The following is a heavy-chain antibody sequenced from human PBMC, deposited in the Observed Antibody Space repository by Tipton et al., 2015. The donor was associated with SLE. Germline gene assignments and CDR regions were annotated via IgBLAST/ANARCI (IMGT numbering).Heavy chain of an antibody. J-gene: IGHJ4*02. CDR2: ISSSSSYI. CDR1: GFTFSSYS. D-gene: IGHD2-15*01. Sequence: SLRLSCAASGFTFSSYSMNWVRQAPGKGLEWVSSISSSSSYIYYADSVKGRFTISRDNAKNSLYLQMNSLRAEDTAVYYCAKVATHCSDTRCYSSGYFDSWGQGTLVTVSA. CDR3: AKVATHCSDTRCYSSGYFDS. V-gene: IGHV3-21*01.